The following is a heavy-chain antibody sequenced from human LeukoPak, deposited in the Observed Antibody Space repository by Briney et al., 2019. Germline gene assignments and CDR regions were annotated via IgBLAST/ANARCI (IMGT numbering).Heavy chain of an antibody. V-gene: IGHV3-21*01. CDR3: ARDLWFGDDTGY. Sequence: GGSLRLSCAASGFTFSSYSMNWVRQAPGKGLEWVSSISSSSSYIYYADSVKGRFTISRDNAKNSLYLQMNSLRAEDTAVYYCARDLWFGDDTGYWGQGTLVTVSS. D-gene: IGHD3-10*01. J-gene: IGHJ4*02. CDR2: ISSSSSYI. CDR1: GFTFSSYS.